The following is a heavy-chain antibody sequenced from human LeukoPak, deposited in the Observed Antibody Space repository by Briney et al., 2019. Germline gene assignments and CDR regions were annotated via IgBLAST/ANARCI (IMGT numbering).Heavy chain of an antibody. CDR1: GGSFSGHF. D-gene: IGHD2-2*01. CDR2: INHSGST. CDR3: ARGGRGVPAARRFKPGNWFDP. Sequence: SEALSLTCAVYGGSFSGHFWIWIRQPPGKGLEWIGEINHSGSTNYNPSLKSRITISVDTSKNQFSLNLNSVTAADTAVYYCARGGRGVPAARRFKPGNWFDPWGQGTPVTVFS. V-gene: IGHV4-34*01. J-gene: IGHJ5*02.